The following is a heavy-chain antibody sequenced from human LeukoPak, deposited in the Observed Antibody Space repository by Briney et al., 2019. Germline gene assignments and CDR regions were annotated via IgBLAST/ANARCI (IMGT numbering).Heavy chain of an antibody. CDR1: GGSFSGYY. CDR2: INHSGST. V-gene: IGHV4-34*01. J-gene: IGHJ5*02. CDR3: ARATGPITMVRGVLHP. Sequence: SETLSLTCAVYGGSFSGYYWSWIRQPPGKGLEWIGEINHSGSTNYNPSLKSRVTISVDTSKNQFSLKLSSVTAADTAVYYCARATGPITMVRGVLHPWGQGTLVTVSS. D-gene: IGHD3-10*01.